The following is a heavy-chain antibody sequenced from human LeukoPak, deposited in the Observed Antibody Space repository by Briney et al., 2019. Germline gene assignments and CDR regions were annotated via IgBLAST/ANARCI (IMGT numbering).Heavy chain of an antibody. CDR1: EFSVGSNY. CDR2: IYSGGST. J-gene: IGHJ4*02. D-gene: IGHD4-23*01. CDR3: AREGMALVNFDY. V-gene: IGHV3-66*01. Sequence: PGGSLRLSCAASEFSVGSNYMTWVRQAPGKGLEWVSLIYSGGSTYYADSVKGRFTISRDNAKNTLYLQMNSLRGEDTAVYYCAREGMALVNFDYWGQGTLVTVSS.